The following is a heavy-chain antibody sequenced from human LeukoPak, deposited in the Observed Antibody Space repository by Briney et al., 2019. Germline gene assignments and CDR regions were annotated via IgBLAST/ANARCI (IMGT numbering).Heavy chain of an antibody. V-gene: IGHV4-39*01. CDR2: IYYSGST. CDR1: GGSISSSSYY. J-gene: IGHJ4*02. CDR3: ARLSGYDSFVDY. Sequence: SETLSLTCTVSGGSISSSSYYWGWIRRPPGKGLEWIGSIYYSGSTYYNPSLKSRVTISVDTSKNQFSLKLSSVTAADTAVYYCARLSGYDSFVDYWGQGTLVTVSS. D-gene: IGHD5-12*01.